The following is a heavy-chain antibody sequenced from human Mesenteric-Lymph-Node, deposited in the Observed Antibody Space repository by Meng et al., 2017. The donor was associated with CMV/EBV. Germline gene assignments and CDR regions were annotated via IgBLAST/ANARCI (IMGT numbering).Heavy chain of an antibody. D-gene: IGHD6-13*01. Sequence: SETLSLTCNVSGGAIGSHHYSWLRQSSGKGLEGIGHISHSGTTNYNPSLKSRVTMSVDTSKNQFSLSLNSVTAADTAVYFCARDSGRARTSSWYYYFDNWGRGALVTVSS. CDR3: ARDSGRARTSSWYYYFDN. CDR1: GGAIGSHH. V-gene: IGHV4-59*11. CDR2: ISHSGTT. J-gene: IGHJ4*02.